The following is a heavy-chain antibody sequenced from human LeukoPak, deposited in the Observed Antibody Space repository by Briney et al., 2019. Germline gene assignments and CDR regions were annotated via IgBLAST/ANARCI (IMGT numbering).Heavy chain of an antibody. J-gene: IGHJ4*02. V-gene: IGHV3-48*03. CDR3: ARERYYYGSGSYLPFDY. D-gene: IGHD3-10*01. CDR2: ISSSGSTI. CDR1: GFTFSSYE. Sequence: AGGSLRLSCAASGFTFSSYEMNWVRQAPGKGLEWVSYISSSGSTIYYADSVKGRFTISRDNAKNSLYLQMNSLRAEDTAAYYCARERYYYGSGSYLPFDYWGQGTLVTVSS.